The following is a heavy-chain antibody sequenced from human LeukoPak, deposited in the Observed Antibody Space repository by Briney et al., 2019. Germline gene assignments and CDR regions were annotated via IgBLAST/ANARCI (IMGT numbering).Heavy chain of an antibody. V-gene: IGHV1-8*01. CDR2: MNPNSGNT. D-gene: IGHD3-22*01. Sequence: ASVKVSCKASGYTFTSYDINWVRQATGQGLEWMGWMNPNSGNTGYAQKFQGRVTMTRDTSTSTVYMELSSLRSEDTAVYYCASPLVDSSGYSSNWGQGTLVTVSS. CDR1: GYTFTSYD. J-gene: IGHJ4*02. CDR3: ASPLVDSSGYSSN.